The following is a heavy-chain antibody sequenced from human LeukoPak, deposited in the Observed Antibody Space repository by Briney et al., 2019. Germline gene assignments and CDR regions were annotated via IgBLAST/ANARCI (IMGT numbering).Heavy chain of an antibody. CDR3: AELGITMIGGV. Sequence: GGSLRLSYAASGFIFSNYAMNWVRQAPGKGLEWVSAISGSAGSTYYPDSVRGRFTISRDSAKNSLYLQMNSLRAEDTAVYYCAELGITMIGGVWGKGTTVTISS. J-gene: IGHJ6*04. V-gene: IGHV3-23*01. D-gene: IGHD3-10*02. CDR2: ISGSAGST. CDR1: GFIFSNYA.